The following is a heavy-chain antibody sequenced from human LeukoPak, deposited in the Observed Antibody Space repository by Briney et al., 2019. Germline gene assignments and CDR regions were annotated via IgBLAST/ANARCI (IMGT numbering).Heavy chain of an antibody. V-gene: IGHV3-7*01. CDR2: ILPDGSQK. J-gene: IGHJ4*02. Sequence: GSLRLSCAASGFNFNNAWMTWVRQAPGKGLEWLANILPDGSQKYYVDSVKGRFTISRDNPKNSLYLQINNLRAEDTAVYYCGRLAHNAWYAIDFWGQGTLVTVSS. D-gene: IGHD2-2*01. CDR1: GFNFNNAW. CDR3: GRLAHNAWYAIDF.